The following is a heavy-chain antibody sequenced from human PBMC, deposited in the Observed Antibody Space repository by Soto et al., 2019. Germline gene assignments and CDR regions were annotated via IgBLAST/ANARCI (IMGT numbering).Heavy chain of an antibody. CDR2: ISSTSSTK. D-gene: IGHD3-10*01. CDR3: ARRITMVRGPYYYYGMDV. J-gene: IGHJ6*02. Sequence: GGSLRLSCAASGFTFSSHGMIWVRQAPGRGLEWVSYISSTSSTKSYADSVKGRFTISRDNAKNSLYLQMNSLRDEDTAVYYCARRITMVRGPYYYYGMDVWGQGTTVTVSS. CDR1: GFTFSSHG. V-gene: IGHV3-48*02.